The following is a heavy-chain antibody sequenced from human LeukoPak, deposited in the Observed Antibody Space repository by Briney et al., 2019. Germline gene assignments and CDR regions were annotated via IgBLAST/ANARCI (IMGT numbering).Heavy chain of an antibody. D-gene: IGHD2-8*02. CDR3: ARGAPGYCTASRCTNPFDY. CDR1: GYTFTAYS. Sequence: ASVKVSCKASGYTFTAYSMHWVRQAPGQGLEWMGLINPNSGGTNYAQDFQGRVTMTRDTSISTVYMEVSGLGSDDTAVYHCARGAPGYCTASRCTNPFDYWGQGTLVTVSS. V-gene: IGHV1-2*02. J-gene: IGHJ4*02. CDR2: INPNSGGT.